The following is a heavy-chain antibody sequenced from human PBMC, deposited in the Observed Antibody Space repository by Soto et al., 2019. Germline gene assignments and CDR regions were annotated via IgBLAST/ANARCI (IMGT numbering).Heavy chain of an antibody. J-gene: IGHJ4*02. D-gene: IGHD2-2*01. Sequence: ASVKVSCKASGYTFTSYAMHWVRQAPGQRLEWMGGFDPEDGETIYAQKFQGRVTMTEDTSTDTAYMELSSLRSEDTAVYYCATGPQEYQLLFEYWGQGTLVTVSS. CDR2: FDPEDGET. V-gene: IGHV1-24*01. CDR1: GYTFTSYA. CDR3: ATGPQEYQLLFEY.